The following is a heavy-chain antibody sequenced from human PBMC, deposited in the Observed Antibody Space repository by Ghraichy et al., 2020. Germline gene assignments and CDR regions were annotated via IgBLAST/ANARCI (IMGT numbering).Heavy chain of an antibody. Sequence: SETLSLTCTVSGGSISSSSYYWGWIRQPPGKGLEWIGSIYYSGSTYYNPSLKSRVTISVDTSKNQFSLKLSSVTTADTAVYYCARQAGYCGGDCSGWFDPWGQGTLVTVSS. CDR1: GGSISSSSYY. CDR2: IYYSGST. CDR3: ARQAGYCGGDCSGWFDP. J-gene: IGHJ5*02. D-gene: IGHD2-21*02. V-gene: IGHV4-39*01.